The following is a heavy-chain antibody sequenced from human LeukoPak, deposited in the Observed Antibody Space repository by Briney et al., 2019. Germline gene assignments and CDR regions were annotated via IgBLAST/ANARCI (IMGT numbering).Heavy chain of an antibody. D-gene: IGHD4-23*01. CDR1: GGSISSGGYF. CDR3: ARDKASEVTPSGYYGMDV. Sequence: PSETLSLTCAVSGGSISSGGYFWSWIRQPPGKGLEWIGYIYYSGSTYYNPSLKSRVTISVDTSKNQFSLKLSSVTAADTAVYYCARDKASEVTPSGYYGMDVWGQGTTVTVSS. V-gene: IGHV4-31*11. CDR2: IYYSGST. J-gene: IGHJ6*02.